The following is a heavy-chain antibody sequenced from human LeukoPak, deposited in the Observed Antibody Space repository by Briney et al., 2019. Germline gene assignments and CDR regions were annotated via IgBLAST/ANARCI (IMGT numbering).Heavy chain of an antibody. D-gene: IGHD5-18*01. CDR2: MSISGGST. Sequence: GGSLRLSCAASGFTFSSYAMSWVRQAPGKGLEWLSAMSISGGSTYYAGSVKGRFTISRDNSKNTLSLQMNSLRAEDTAVYYCAKDLGDTAILDYWGRGTLVTVSS. CDR1: GFTFSSYA. V-gene: IGHV3-23*01. CDR3: AKDLGDTAILDY. J-gene: IGHJ4*02.